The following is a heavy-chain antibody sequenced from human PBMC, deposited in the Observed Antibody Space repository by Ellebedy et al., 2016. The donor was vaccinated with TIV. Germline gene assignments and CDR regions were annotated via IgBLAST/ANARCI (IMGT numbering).Heavy chain of an antibody. Sequence: MPSETLSLTCTVYGGSFSGYYRSWIRQPPGKGLEWIGEINHSGSTNYNPSLQSRVTISVDTSKNQFSLKLSSVTAADTAVFYCARGRYSGSYYKRHGIDYWGQGTLVTVSS. CDR1: GGSFSGYY. CDR2: INHSGST. D-gene: IGHD1-26*01. V-gene: IGHV4-34*01. J-gene: IGHJ4*02. CDR3: ARGRYSGSYYKRHGIDY.